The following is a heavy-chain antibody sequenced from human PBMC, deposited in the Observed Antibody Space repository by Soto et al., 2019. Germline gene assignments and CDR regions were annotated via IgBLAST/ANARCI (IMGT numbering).Heavy chain of an antibody. J-gene: IGHJ4*02. D-gene: IGHD6-19*01. V-gene: IGHV1-3*01. Sequence: ASVKVSYKASGYTFTSDAMHWVRQAPGQRLEWMGWINAGNGDTKYSQKLQGRVTITRDTSATTAYVELSSLTSEDTALYYCTRDPATYSSGYHYWGQGTPVTVSS. CDR2: INAGNGDT. CDR3: TRDPATYSSGYHY. CDR1: GYTFTSDA.